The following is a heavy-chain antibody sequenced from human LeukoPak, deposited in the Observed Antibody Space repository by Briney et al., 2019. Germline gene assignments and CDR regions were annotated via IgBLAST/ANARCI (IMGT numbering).Heavy chain of an antibody. D-gene: IGHD3-22*01. CDR3: ARWGYDKSFDY. V-gene: IGHV3-30*04. CDR1: GFTFSSYA. Sequence: PGRSLRLSCAASGFTFSSYAMHWVRQAPGKGLEWVAVISSDGSNKYYADSMKGRFTISRDNSKNTLYLQMNSLRPEDTAVYSCARWGYDKSFDYWGQGTLVTVSS. CDR2: ISSDGSNK. J-gene: IGHJ4*02.